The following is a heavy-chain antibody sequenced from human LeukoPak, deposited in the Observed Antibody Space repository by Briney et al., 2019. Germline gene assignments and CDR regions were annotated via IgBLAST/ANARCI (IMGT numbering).Heavy chain of an antibody. Sequence: PSETLSLTCTVSGGSISNYYWTWIRQPPGKGLELIGYIYYTGSTNYNPSLKSRVTISVDTSKSQFSLNLRSVTAADTAVYYCARDSDYGGIKTYWYFNLWGRGTLVTVSS. D-gene: IGHD4-23*01. CDR1: GGSISNYY. CDR3: ARDSDYGGIKTYWYFNL. J-gene: IGHJ2*01. V-gene: IGHV4-59*01. CDR2: IYYTGST.